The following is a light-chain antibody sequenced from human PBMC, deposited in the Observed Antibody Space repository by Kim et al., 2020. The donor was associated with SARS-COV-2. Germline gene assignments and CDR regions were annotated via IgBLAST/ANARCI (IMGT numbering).Light chain of an antibody. Sequence: PEATVTLTCGSSTGTVTSGHYPYWFQQKPGQVPRTLIQDTSDKLSWTPDRFSGSLLGGKAALTLSGAHLEDEAEYHCLLFYSGVWVFGGGTQLTVL. V-gene: IGLV7-46*01. CDR1: TGTVTSGHY. CDR3: LLFYSGVWV. J-gene: IGLJ3*02. CDR2: DTS.